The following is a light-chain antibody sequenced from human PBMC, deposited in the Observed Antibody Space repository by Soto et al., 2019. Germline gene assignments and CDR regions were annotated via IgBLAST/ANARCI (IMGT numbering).Light chain of an antibody. V-gene: IGLV2-14*03. Sequence: QSPFAQAASVFGSSGQSVTFSCTGTISDVGGYNFVSWYQQHPGKAPKLMIYEVSSRPSGVSNRFSGSKSGNTASLTISGLQPEDEADYYCRSYTTSTTVVFGTGTKVTVL. J-gene: IGLJ1*01. CDR2: EVS. CDR3: RSYTTSTTVV. CDR1: ISDVGGYNF.